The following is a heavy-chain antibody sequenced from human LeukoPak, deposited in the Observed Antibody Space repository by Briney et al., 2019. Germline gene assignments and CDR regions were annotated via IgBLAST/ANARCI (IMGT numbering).Heavy chain of an antibody. D-gene: IGHD2-8*01. V-gene: IGHV3-23*01. CDR1: GFTFSTYA. Sequence: GGSLRRSCAASGFTFSTYAMSWVRQAPGKGLEWVSAISGSGGSTYYADSVKGRFTISRGNSKNTLYLQMNSLRAEDTAVYFCAKGCCPIDYWGQGTLVTVSS. CDR3: AKGCCPIDY. CDR2: ISGSGGST. J-gene: IGHJ4*02.